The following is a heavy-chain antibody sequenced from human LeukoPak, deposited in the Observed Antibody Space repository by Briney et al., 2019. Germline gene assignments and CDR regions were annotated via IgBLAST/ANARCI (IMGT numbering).Heavy chain of an antibody. CDR1: GGSFSGYY. J-gene: IGHJ4*02. CDR2: INHSGST. Sequence: SETLSLTCAVYGGSFSGYYWSWIRQPPGKGLEWIEEINHSGSTNYNPSLKSRVTISVDTSKNQFSLKLSSVTAADTAVYYCARGFGEFRPFDYWGQGTLVTVSS. V-gene: IGHV4-34*01. CDR3: ARGFGEFRPFDY. D-gene: IGHD3-10*01.